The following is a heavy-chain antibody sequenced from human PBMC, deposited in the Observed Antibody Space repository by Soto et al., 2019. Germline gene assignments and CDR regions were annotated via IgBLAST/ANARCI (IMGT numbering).Heavy chain of an antibody. CDR2: ISAYNGNT. J-gene: IGHJ6*02. D-gene: IGHD3-3*01. CDR3: ARDNPTIFGVPYYYYGMDV. V-gene: IGHV1-18*01. CDR1: GYTFTSYG. Sequence: GASVKVSCKASGYTFTSYGISWVRQAPGQGLEWMGWISAYNGNTNYAQKLQGRVTMTTDTSTSTAYMELRSLRSDDTAVYYCARDNPTIFGVPYYYYGMDVWGQGTTVTVSS.